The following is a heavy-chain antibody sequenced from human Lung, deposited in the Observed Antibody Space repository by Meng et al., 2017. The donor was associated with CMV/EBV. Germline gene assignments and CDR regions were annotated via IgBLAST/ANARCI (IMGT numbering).Heavy chain of an antibody. CDR3: ASFPPPGKQWLVTDY. D-gene: IGHD6-19*01. Sequence: RPAAVPGLGKPSGTLSLTWAVSGGSIGSSNCGSWVRQPPGKGLEWIGEIYHSGSTNYNPSLKSRVTISVDKSKNQFSLKLSSVTAADTAVYYCASFPPPGKQWLVTDYWGQGTLVTVSS. V-gene: IGHV4-4*02. J-gene: IGHJ4*02. CDR1: GGSIGSSNC. CDR2: IYHSGST.